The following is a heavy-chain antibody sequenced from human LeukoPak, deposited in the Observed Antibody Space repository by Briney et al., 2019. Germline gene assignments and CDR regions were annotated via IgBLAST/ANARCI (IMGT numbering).Heavy chain of an antibody. V-gene: IGHV4-38-2*02. J-gene: IGHJ4*02. CDR3: ARDPPRSGYYDSSGPPGY. D-gene: IGHD3-22*01. CDR2: IYHSGST. CDR1: GYSISSGYY. Sequence: SETLSLTCTVSGYSISSGYYWGWIRQPPGKGLEWIGSIYHSGSTYYNPSLKSRVTISVDKSKNQFSLKLSSVTAADTAVYYCARDPPRSGYYDSSGPPGYWGQGTLVTVSS.